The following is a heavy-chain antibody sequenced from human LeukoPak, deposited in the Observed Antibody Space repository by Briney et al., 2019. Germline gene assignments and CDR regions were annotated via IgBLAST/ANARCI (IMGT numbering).Heavy chain of an antibody. V-gene: IGHV4-59*01. Sequence: PSETLSLTCTVSGGSISSYYWRWIRQPPGKGLEWIGYIYYSGSTNYSPSLKSRVTISVDTSKNQFSLKLSSVTAADTAVYYCARALRYYYDAFDIWGQGTMVTVSS. J-gene: IGHJ3*02. CDR3: ARALRYYYDAFDI. CDR1: GGSISSYY. CDR2: IYYSGST. D-gene: IGHD3-10*01.